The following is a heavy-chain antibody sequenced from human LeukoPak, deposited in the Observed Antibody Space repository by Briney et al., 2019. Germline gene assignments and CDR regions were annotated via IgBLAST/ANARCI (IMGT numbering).Heavy chain of an antibody. CDR2: VIPIFGTA. V-gene: IGHV1-69*13. D-gene: IGHD2-2*01. Sequence: ASVKVSCKASGGTFSSYAISWVRQAPGQGLEWMGGVIPIFGTANYAQKFQGRVTITADESTSTAYMELSSLRSEDTAVYYCARDFCSTSCNLGYWGQGTLVTVSS. J-gene: IGHJ4*02. CDR3: ARDFCSTSCNLGY. CDR1: GGTFSSYA.